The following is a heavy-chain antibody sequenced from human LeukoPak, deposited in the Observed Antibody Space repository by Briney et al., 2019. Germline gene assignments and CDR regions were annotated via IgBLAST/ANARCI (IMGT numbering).Heavy chain of an antibody. Sequence: SETLSLTCTVSGGPISSYYWSWIRQPPGKGLEWIGYVDYSGSTNYNPSLKSRVTISVDTSKNQFSLKLNSVTAADTAVYYCAREAYYDSSGRFEGAFDIWGQGTMVTVSS. CDR1: GGPISSYY. J-gene: IGHJ3*02. V-gene: IGHV4-59*12. CDR2: VDYSGST. CDR3: AREAYYDSSGRFEGAFDI. D-gene: IGHD3-22*01.